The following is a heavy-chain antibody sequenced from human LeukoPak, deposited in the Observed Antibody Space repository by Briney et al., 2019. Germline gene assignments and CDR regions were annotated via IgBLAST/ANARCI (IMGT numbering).Heavy chain of an antibody. D-gene: IGHD6-19*01. CDR2: ITGSSSYI. CDR1: GFTFSTYS. CDR3: ARDEGLLAVAGFWVSAFDI. Sequence: KTGGSLRLSCAASGFTFSTYSMNWVRQAPGKGLEWVSSITGSSSYIYYADSVKGRFTISRDNANNSLYLQMNSLRAEDTAVYYCARDEGLLAVAGFWVSAFDIWGQGTMVTASS. V-gene: IGHV3-21*01. J-gene: IGHJ3*02.